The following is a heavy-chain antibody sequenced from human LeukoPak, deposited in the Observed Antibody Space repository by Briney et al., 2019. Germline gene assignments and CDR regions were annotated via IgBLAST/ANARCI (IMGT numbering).Heavy chain of an antibody. CDR2: ISWNGDDT. Sequence: PGGSLRLSCAASGFTFDDYAMHWVRQAPGKGLEWVSFISWNGDDTYYADSVKGRFTISRDNSKNSLYLQMNSLRAEDTALYYCAKAASGSYELSLDYWGQGTLVTVSS. D-gene: IGHD1-26*01. CDR1: GFTFDDYA. CDR3: AKAASGSYELSLDY. V-gene: IGHV3-43D*03. J-gene: IGHJ4*02.